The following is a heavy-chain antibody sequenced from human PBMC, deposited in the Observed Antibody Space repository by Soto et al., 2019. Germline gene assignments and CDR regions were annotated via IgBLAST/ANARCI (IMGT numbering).Heavy chain of an antibody. CDR3: ARDFIVGAPDYFDY. CDR1: GFTFSSDW. CDR2: INTDGSGT. Sequence: GGSLRLSCAASGFTFSSDWMHWVRQAPGKWLVWVSRINTDGSGTTYADSVKGRFTISRDDSKNTLYLQMNSLRVDDTAVYYCARDFIVGAPDYFDYWGQGTLVTVSS. V-gene: IGHV3-74*01. J-gene: IGHJ4*02. D-gene: IGHD1-26*01.